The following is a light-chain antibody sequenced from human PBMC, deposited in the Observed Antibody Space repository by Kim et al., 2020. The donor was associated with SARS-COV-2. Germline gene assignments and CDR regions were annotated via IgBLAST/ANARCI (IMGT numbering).Light chain of an antibody. Sequence: QLVLTQSPSASASLGASVKLTCTLSSGHSSYPIAWHQQRPERGPRHLMKLDSDGTQIKGGGIPDRFSGSSSGTERYLTISSLQSEDEADYYCQTWGAGTWVFGGGTKVTVL. CDR2: LDSDGTQ. J-gene: IGLJ3*02. CDR3: QTWGAGTWV. V-gene: IGLV4-69*01. CDR1: SGHSSYP.